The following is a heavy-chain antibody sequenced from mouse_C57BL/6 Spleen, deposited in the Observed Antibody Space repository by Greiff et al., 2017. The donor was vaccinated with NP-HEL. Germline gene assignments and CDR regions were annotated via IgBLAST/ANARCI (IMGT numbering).Heavy chain of an antibody. V-gene: IGHV1-22*01. D-gene: IGHD1-1*01. J-gene: IGHJ3*01. CDR3: ARERYYGSSYTWFAY. CDR1: GYTFTDYN. CDR2: INPNNGGT. Sequence: VQLKESGPELVKPGASVKMSCKASGYTFTDYNMHWVKQSHGKSLEWIGYINPNNGGTSYNQKFKGKATLTVNKSSSTAYMELRSLTSEDSAVYYCARERYYGSSYTWFAYWGQGTLVTVSA.